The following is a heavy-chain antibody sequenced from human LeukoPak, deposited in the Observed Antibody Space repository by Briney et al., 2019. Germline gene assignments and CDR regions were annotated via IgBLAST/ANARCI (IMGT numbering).Heavy chain of an antibody. CDR1: GFTFSSYA. CDR3: AKDWRAYCGGDCPLGI. CDR2: ISWNSGSI. V-gene: IGHV3-9*01. Sequence: HPGKSLRLSCAASGFTFSSYAMSWVRQAPGKGLEWVSGISWNSGSIGYADSVKGRFTISRDNAKNSLYLQMNSLRAEDTALYYCAKDWRAYCGGDCPLGIWGQGTMVTVSS. D-gene: IGHD2-21*02. J-gene: IGHJ3*02.